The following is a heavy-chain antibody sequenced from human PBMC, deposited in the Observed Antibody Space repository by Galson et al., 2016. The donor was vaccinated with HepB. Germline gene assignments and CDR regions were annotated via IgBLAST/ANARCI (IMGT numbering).Heavy chain of an antibody. CDR2: LSGSADKS. J-gene: IGHJ6*02. V-gene: IGHV3-23*01. D-gene: IGHD6-19*01. CDR1: GFTFSSFA. Sequence: SLRLSCAASGFTFSSFAMTWVRQAPGKGLEWVSSLSGSADKSFYADSLKGRFTISRDNFNNTVFLQMNSLRAEGTAVYYCARRPVAGAAGYYHGMDVGGQGTTVIVSS. CDR3: ARRPVAGAAGYYHGMDV.